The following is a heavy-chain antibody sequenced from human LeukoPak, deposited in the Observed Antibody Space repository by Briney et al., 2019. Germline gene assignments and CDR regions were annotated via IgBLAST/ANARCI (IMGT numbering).Heavy chain of an antibody. J-gene: IGHJ4*02. Sequence: ASVKVSCKASGYTFTGYYMHWVRQAPGQGLEWMGWINPNSGGTNYAQKFQGRVTMTRDKSISTAYMELSRLRSDDTAVYYCARDRRVVPAAILSEIDYWGQGTLVTVSS. CDR2: INPNSGGT. D-gene: IGHD2-2*01. CDR1: GYTFTGYY. CDR3: ARDRRVVPAAILSEIDY. V-gene: IGHV1-2*02.